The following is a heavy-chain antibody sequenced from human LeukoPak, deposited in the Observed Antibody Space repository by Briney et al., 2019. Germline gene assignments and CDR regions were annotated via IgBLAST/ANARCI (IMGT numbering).Heavy chain of an antibody. Sequence: SETLSLTCTVSGGSISSGDYYWSWIRQPPGNGLEWIGYIYYSGSTYYNPSLKSRVTISVDTSKNQFSLKLSSVTAADTAVYYCAMSSGSYYITQWGQGTLVTVSS. V-gene: IGHV4-30-4*01. CDR1: GGSISSGDYY. J-gene: IGHJ4*02. D-gene: IGHD3-10*01. CDR2: IYYSGST. CDR3: AMSSGSYYITQ.